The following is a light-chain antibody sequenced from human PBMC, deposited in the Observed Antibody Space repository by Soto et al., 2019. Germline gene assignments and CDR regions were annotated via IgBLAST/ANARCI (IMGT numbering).Light chain of an antibody. Sequence: AIQMTQSPSSLSASVGDRVTITCRASQGIRNDLGWYQQKAGKAPKLLIYAASTLESGVPSRFSGSGSGTDFTLTISSLQPEDFATYYCLQDYTYPLTFGGGTKVEIK. CDR3: LQDYTYPLT. CDR1: QGIRND. CDR2: AAS. J-gene: IGKJ4*01. V-gene: IGKV1-6*01.